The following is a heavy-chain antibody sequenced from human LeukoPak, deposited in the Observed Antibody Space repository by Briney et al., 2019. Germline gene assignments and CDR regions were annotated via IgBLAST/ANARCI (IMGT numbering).Heavy chain of an antibody. CDR3: ARDRRFGIETDFDY. CDR1: GGTFSSYA. Sequence: SVKVSCTASGGTFSSYAISWVRQAPGQGLEWMGGIIPIFGTANYAQKFQGRVTITADESTSTAYMELSSLRSEDTAVYYCARDRRFGIETDFDYWGQGTLVTVSS. CDR2: IIPIFGTA. D-gene: IGHD3-3*01. V-gene: IGHV1-69*13. J-gene: IGHJ4*02.